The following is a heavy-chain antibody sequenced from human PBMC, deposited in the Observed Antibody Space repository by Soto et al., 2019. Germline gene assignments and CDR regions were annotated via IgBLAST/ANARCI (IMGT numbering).Heavy chain of an antibody. J-gene: IGHJ4*02. CDR3: VRDSGAKLSSS. V-gene: IGHV1-69*13. CDR2: IVPIRRSA. D-gene: IGHD6-13*01. Sequence: GASVKVSCKASGGTFSSYRINWVRQAPGEGLEWVGGIVPIRRSADYAQKFRGRVTISADDSARTTYLELSSLKSQDTAVDYCVRDSGAKLSSSWGQGTLVTVSS. CDR1: GGTFSSYR.